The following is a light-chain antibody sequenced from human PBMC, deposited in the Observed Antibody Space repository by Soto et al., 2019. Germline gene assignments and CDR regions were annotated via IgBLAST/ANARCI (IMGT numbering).Light chain of an antibody. J-gene: IGKJ1*01. CDR2: LGS. CDR3: MQALQTWT. CDR1: QSLLHSNGYNF. V-gene: IGKV2-28*01. Sequence: EIVMTQSPLSLPVTPGEPASISCRSSQSLLHSNGYNFLNWYLQKPGQSPQLLIFLGSNRASGVXXXXXXXXXXXXXXXKXSRVEAEDVGVYYCMQALQTWTFGQGTKVEIK.